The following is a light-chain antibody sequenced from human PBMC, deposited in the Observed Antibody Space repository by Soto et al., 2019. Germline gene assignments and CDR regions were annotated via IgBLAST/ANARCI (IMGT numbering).Light chain of an antibody. CDR3: QQRSNWPPIT. CDR1: QYINTR. V-gene: IGKV3-11*01. CDR2: QTS. J-gene: IGKJ5*01. Sequence: EIVLTQSPATLSSFPGDRVTLSCRASQYINTRLAWYQHRPGQAPRLLIYQTSLRAAGIPARFSASGSGTDFTLTINSLEPEDFAVYYCQQRSNWPPITFGQGTRLEIK.